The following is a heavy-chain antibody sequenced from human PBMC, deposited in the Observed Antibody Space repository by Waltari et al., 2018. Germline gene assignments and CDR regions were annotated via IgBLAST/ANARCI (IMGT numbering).Heavy chain of an antibody. CDR1: GFTFDDYA. Sequence: EVQLVESGGVVVQPGGSLRLSCAASGFTFDDYAMHWVRQAPGKGLEWVSLISWDGGSTYYADAVKGRFTISRDNSKNSLYLQMNSLRAEDTAVYYCARAPLRGGATDYWGQGTLVTVSS. V-gene: IGHV3-43D*04. CDR3: ARAPLRGGATDY. J-gene: IGHJ4*02. D-gene: IGHD1-26*01. CDR2: ISWDGGST.